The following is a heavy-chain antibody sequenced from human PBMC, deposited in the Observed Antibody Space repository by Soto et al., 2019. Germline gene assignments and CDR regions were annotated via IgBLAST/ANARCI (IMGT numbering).Heavy chain of an antibody. Sequence: QVQLVDSGGGVVQPGGSLRLSCAASGFTFSSYAMYWVRQAPGMGLAWMAFISHDGNNTYYADSVKGRFSISRDSDKTTLNLQMNSPATEDTSMFYCSRPRYYSDSMTYSDGPPVDYSGLGTLVT. D-gene: IGHD3-22*01. CDR1: GFTFSSYA. CDR3: SRPRYYSDSMTYSDGPPVDY. J-gene: IGHJ4*02. V-gene: IGHV3-30-3*01. CDR2: ISHDGNNT.